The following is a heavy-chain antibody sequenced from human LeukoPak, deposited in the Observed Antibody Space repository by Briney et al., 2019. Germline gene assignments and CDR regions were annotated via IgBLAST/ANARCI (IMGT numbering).Heavy chain of an antibody. J-gene: IGHJ6*03. D-gene: IGHD3-22*01. CDR2: ISSSSSYI. CDR3: ARGHYYDSSGYQDYYYYYMDV. Sequence: GGSLRLSCAASGFTFSSCSTNWVRQAPGKGLEWVSSISSSSSYIYYADAVKGRFTISRDNAKNSLYLQMNSLRAEDTAVYYCARGHYYDSSGYQDYYYYYMDVWGKGTTVTVSS. V-gene: IGHV3-21*01. CDR1: GFTFSSCS.